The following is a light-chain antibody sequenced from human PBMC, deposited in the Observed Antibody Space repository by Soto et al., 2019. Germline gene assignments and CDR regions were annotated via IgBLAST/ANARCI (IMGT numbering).Light chain of an antibody. V-gene: IGKV1-6*01. CDR3: LQDYTYPWT. CDR2: AAS. J-gene: IGKJ1*01. CDR1: QGIRND. Sequence: AIQMTQSPSSLSASVGDRVTITCRASQGIRNDLGWYQQKPGKAPKLLIYAASSSQTGVPSRFSGSGSGTDFTLTSSSLQPEDVATYYCLQDYTYPWTFGQGTKVEIK.